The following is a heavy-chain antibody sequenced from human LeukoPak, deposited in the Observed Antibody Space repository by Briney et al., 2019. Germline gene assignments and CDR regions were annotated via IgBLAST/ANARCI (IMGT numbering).Heavy chain of an antibody. Sequence: GASVKVSCKASGYTFTVNYIQWMRPAPGQGLEWMGWINTNSGGTNYAQNFQGRVTMTRDTSISTAYMELNRLTSDDTAVYYCTRGRTTDYWGQGTLVTVSS. D-gene: IGHD4-17*01. CDR2: INTNSGGT. V-gene: IGHV1-2*02. J-gene: IGHJ4*02. CDR1: GYTFTVNY. CDR3: TRGRTTDY.